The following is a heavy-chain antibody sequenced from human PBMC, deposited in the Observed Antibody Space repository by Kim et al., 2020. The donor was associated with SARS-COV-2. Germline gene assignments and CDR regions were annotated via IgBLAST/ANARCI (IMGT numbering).Heavy chain of an antibody. J-gene: IGHJ5*02. D-gene: IGHD1-26*01. CDR2: INHSGST. Sequence: SETLSLTCAVYGGSFSDYYWSWIRQPPGKGLEWIGEINHSGSTNYNPSLESRVTISVDTSKNQFSLKLSSVTAADTAVYYCARARSGSYYTPFDPWGQGT. V-gene: IGHV4-34*01. CDR3: ARARSGSYYTPFDP. CDR1: GGSFSDYY.